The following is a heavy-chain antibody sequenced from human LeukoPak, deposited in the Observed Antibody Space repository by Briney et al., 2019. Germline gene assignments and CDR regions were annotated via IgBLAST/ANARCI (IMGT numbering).Heavy chain of an antibody. CDR2: ISSSSGYI. J-gene: IGHJ6*02. CDR3: ARTNTIFGVVSGMDV. D-gene: IGHD3-3*01. CDR1: GFTFSSYS. Sequence: GESLRLSCAASGFTFSSYSMNWVRQAPGKGLEWVSSISSSSGYIYYADSVKGRFTISRDNAKNSLYLQMNSLRAEDTAVYYCARTNTIFGVVSGMDVWGQGTTVTVSS. V-gene: IGHV3-21*01.